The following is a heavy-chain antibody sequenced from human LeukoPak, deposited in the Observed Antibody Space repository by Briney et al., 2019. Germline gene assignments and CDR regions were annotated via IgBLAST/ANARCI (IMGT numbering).Heavy chain of an antibody. J-gene: IGHJ5*02. V-gene: IGHV3-21*01. D-gene: IGHD2-15*01. Sequence: GGSLRLSWAASGFTFSSYTMNWVRQAPGKGLEWVGSISTSSRYTYYADSIRGQFTISRDNAKNSLYLQMNSLRAEDTAVYYCARGSEYCSGGTCYLNWFDPWGQGTLVTVSS. CDR1: GFTFSSYT. CDR3: ARGSEYCSGGTCYLNWFDP. CDR2: ISTSSRYT.